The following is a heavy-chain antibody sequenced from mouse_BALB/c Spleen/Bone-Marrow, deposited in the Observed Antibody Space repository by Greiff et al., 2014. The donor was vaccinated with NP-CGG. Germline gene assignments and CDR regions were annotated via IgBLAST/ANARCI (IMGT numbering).Heavy chain of an antibody. D-gene: IGHD1-2*01. V-gene: IGHV1-39*01. CDR3: ARSHYYGYVWFAY. Sequence: EVQGVESGPELVKPGASVKISCKASGYSFTDYIMLWVKQSHGKSLEWIGNINPDYGSITYSLKFKGKATLTVDKSSSTAYMQLNSLTSEDSAVYYCARSHYYGYVWFAYWGQGTLVTVSA. CDR1: GYSFTDYI. J-gene: IGHJ3*01. CDR2: INPDYGSI.